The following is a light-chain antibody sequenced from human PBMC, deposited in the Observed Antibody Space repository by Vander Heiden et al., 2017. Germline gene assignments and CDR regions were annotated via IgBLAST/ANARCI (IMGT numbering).Light chain of an antibody. CDR1: QSLLHSNVYNY. J-gene: IGKJ1*01. V-gene: IGKV2-28*01. CDR2: VGS. Sequence: DIVMTHSPLSLPVTPGGPGAITCRSSQSLLHSNVYNYLDWYLQKPGQAPQLLIYVGSNLDCGVPDRFSGSGSGTDFTLKISRVEAEDVGIYYCMQGLQTPSSTFGQGTKLEIK. CDR3: MQGLQTPSST.